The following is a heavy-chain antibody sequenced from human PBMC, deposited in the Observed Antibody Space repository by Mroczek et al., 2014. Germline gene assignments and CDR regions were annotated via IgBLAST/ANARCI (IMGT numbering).Heavy chain of an antibody. D-gene: IGHD3-10*01. CDR3: ATLWFGELSDTFDI. J-gene: IGHJ3*02. CDR2: IYTSGST. Sequence: QVQLQESGPGLVKPSQTLSLTCTVSGGSISSGSYFWSWIRQPAGKGLEWIGRIYTSGSTNYNPSFKSRVSMSVDTSKNQFFLKLSSVAAADTAVYYCATLWFGELSDTFDIWGQGTMLTVSS. V-gene: IGHV4-61*02. CDR1: GGSISSGSYF.